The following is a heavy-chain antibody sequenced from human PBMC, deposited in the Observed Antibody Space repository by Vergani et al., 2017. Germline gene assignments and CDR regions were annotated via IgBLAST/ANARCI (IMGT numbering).Heavy chain of an antibody. CDR3: ARDLRYYGSGSYYSYYYYYGMDV. Sequence: QVQLVQSGAEVKKPGASVKVSCKASGYTFTSYYMHWVRQAPGQGLEWMGIINPSGGSTSYAQKFQGLVTMTRDTSTSTVYMELSSLRAEDTAVYYCARDLRYYGSGSYYSYYYYYGMDVWGQGTTVTVSS. CDR2: INPSGGST. J-gene: IGHJ6*02. V-gene: IGHV1-46*01. D-gene: IGHD3-10*01. CDR1: GYTFTSYY.